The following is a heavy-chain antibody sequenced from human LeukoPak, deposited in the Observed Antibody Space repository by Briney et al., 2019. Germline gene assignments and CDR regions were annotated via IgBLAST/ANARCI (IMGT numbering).Heavy chain of an antibody. D-gene: IGHD4-23*01. CDR1: GGSIKNYY. CDR2: IYFGGTT. Sequence: PSETLSLTCSVSGGSIKNYYWSWIRQPPGKGLEWLSNIYFGGTTDYNSSLKSRLTISVDTFKNQLSLNLQSVTAADTATYYCARHRSDTGGKKGLNWFDPWRQGTRVTVSS. V-gene: IGHV4-59*01. CDR3: ARHRSDTGGKKGLNWFDP. J-gene: IGHJ5*02.